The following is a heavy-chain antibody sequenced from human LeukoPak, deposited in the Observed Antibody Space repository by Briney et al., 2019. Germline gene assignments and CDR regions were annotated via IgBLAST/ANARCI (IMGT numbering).Heavy chain of an antibody. V-gene: IGHV3-23*01. J-gene: IGHJ4*02. D-gene: IGHD3-10*01. CDR2: ISGSGGST. CDR1: GFTFSSYA. Sequence: PGGSLRLSCAASGFTFSSYAMSWVRQAPGKGLEWVSAISGSGGSTYYADSVKDRFTISRDNSKNTLYLQMNSLRAEDTAVYYCAKDLGLMVRGEFDYWGQGTLVTVSS. CDR3: AKDLGLMVRGEFDY.